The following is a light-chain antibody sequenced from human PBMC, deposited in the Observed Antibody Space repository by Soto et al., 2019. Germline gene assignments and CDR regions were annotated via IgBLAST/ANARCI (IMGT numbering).Light chain of an antibody. V-gene: IGKV3-20*01. J-gene: IGKJ2*01. CDR2: GAS. Sequence: DIVLTQSPGTLSLSPGEGATLSCRASQSLTNVFLAWYQQKPGQAPRLLIYGASRRATGIPDRFSGSESGTDFTLTISRLEPEDFAVYFCHQYATSPYTFGQGTTLEIK. CDR1: QSLTNVF. CDR3: HQYATSPYT.